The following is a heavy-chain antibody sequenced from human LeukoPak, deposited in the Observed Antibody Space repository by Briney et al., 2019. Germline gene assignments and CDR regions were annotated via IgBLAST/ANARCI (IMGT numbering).Heavy chain of an antibody. CDR1: GGSISSYY. CDR3: ARGIPGYGDYESSYYFDY. D-gene: IGHD4-17*01. CDR2: IYYSGST. V-gene: IGHV4-59*01. Sequence: PSETLSLTCTVSGGSISSYYWSWIRQPPGKGLEWIGYIYYSGSTNYNPSLKSRVTISVDTSKNQFSLKLSSVTAADTAVYYCARGIPGYGDYESSYYFDYWGQGALVTVSS. J-gene: IGHJ4*02.